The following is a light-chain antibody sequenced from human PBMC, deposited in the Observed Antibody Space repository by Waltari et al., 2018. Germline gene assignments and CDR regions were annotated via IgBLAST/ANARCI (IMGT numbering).Light chain of an antibody. J-gene: IGKJ1*01. CDR3: QQYGSSPWT. Sequence: CRASQSVSSSYLTWYQQKPGQAPRLLIYGASSRATGIPDRFSGSGSGTDFTLTISRLEPEDFAVYYCQQYGSSPWTFGQGTKVEIK. CDR2: GAS. CDR1: QSVSSSY. V-gene: IGKV3-20*01.